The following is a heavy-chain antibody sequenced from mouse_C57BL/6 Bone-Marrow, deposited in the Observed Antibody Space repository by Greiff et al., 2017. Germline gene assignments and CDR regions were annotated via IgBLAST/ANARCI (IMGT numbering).Heavy chain of an antibody. V-gene: IGHV1-80*01. CDR2: IYPGDGDT. CDR3: ARSRDYDN. Sequence: QVHVKQSGAELVKPGASVKISCKASGYAFSSYWLTWVKQRPGKGLEWIGQIYPGDGDTNYNGKFKGKATLTADKSSSTAYMQLSSLTSEDSAVYFCARSRDYDNWGQGTTLTVSS. D-gene: IGHD2-4*01. J-gene: IGHJ2*01. CDR1: GYAFSSYW.